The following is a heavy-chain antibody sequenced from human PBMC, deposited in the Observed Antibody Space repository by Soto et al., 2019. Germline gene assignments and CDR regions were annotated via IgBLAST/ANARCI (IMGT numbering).Heavy chain of an antibody. CDR1: GYTFTSYG. V-gene: IGHV1-18*01. CDR2: ISAYNGNT. CDR3: ARDELNYYGSGIFEWLYGMDI. Sequence: QVQLVQSGAEVKKPGASVKVSCKASGYTFTSYGISWVRQAPGQGLEWMGWISAYNGNTHYAQKLQGRVTMTTDTSTSTAYMELRSLRSDDTAVYYCARDELNYYGSGIFEWLYGMDIWGQGTTVTVSS. D-gene: IGHD3-10*01. J-gene: IGHJ6*02.